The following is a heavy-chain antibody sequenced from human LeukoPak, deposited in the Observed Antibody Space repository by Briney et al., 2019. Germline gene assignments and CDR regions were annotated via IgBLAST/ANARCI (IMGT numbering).Heavy chain of an antibody. J-gene: IGHJ4*02. CDR1: GFTFSSYA. Sequence: PGASLRLSCAASGFTFSSYAMSWVRQAPGKGLEWVSAISGSGGSTYYADSVKGRFTISRDNSKNTLYLQMNSLRAEDTAVYYCAKEALYCGGDNLPHYFYYWGQGTLVTVSS. CDR3: AKEALYCGGDNLPHYFYY. V-gene: IGHV3-23*01. D-gene: IGHD2-21*02. CDR2: ISGSGGST.